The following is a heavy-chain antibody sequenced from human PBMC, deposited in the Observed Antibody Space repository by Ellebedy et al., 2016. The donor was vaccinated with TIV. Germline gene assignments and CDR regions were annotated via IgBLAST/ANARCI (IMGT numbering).Heavy chain of an antibody. Sequence: PGGSLRLSCAASGFTFSSYAMSWVRQAPGKGLEWVSTISNTGSRTYYVDSVEGRFIISRDNSKKTLYLQMNSLRADDTAVYYCAKGRGGGSDSSAPRYYFDYWGLGTLITVSS. J-gene: IGHJ4*02. V-gene: IGHV3-23*01. D-gene: IGHD3-22*01. CDR1: GFTFSSYA. CDR2: ISNTGSRT. CDR3: AKGRGGGSDSSAPRYYFDY.